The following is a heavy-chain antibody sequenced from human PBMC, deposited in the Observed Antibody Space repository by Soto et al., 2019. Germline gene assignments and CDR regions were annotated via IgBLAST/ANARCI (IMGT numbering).Heavy chain of an antibody. J-gene: IGHJ5*02. CDR1: GYSISSGYY. D-gene: IGHD3-22*01. V-gene: IGHV4-38-2*01. Sequence: SETLSLTCAVSGYSISSGYYWGWLRQPPGKGLEWIGYIYYSGSTNYNPSLKSRVTISVDTSKNQFSLKLSSVTAADTAVYYCARVGDFFYDSSGSNNWFDPWGQGTLVTVSS. CDR3: ARVGDFFYDSSGSNNWFDP. CDR2: IYYSGST.